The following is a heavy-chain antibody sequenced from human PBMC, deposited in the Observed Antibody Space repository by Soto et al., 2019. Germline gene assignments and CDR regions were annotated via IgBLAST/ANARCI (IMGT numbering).Heavy chain of an antibody. Sequence: GGSLRLSCAASGFTFSSYGMHWVRQAPGKGLEWVAVIWYDGSNKHYADSVKGRFTISRDNSKNTLYLQMNSLRAEDTAVYYCARDGLYYYGMDVWGQGTTVTVSS. CDR3: ARDGLYYYGMDV. D-gene: IGHD5-12*01. CDR1: GFTFSSYG. CDR2: IWYDGSNK. J-gene: IGHJ6*02. V-gene: IGHV3-33*01.